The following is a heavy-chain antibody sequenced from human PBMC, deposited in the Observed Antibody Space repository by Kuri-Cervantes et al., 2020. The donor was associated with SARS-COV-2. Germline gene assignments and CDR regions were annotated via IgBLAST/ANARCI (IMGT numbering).Heavy chain of an antibody. CDR1: GFTFSSYG. CDR2: IRYDGSNK. Sequence: GGSLRLSCAASGFTFSSYGMHWVRQAPGKGLEWVAFIRYDGSNKYYADSVKGRFTISRDNSKNTLYLQMNSLRAEDTAVYYCAKDFWDIVVVPAPSFDYRGQGTLVTVSS. J-gene: IGHJ4*02. V-gene: IGHV3-30*02. D-gene: IGHD2-2*01. CDR3: AKDFWDIVVVPAPSFDY.